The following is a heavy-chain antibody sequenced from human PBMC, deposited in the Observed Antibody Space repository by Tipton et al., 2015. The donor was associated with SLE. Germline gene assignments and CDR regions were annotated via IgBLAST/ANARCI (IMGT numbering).Heavy chain of an antibody. CDR3: ARDLAIFGVVPFNYMDI. J-gene: IGHJ6*03. D-gene: IGHD3-3*01. CDR2: IYHSGST. V-gene: IGHV4-38-2*02. Sequence: TLSLTCTVSGYSISSAYYWGWIRQPPGKGLEWIGSIYHSGSTYYKPSLKSRVTISLDTSKNQVSLKLNSVTAADTAVYYCARDLAIFGVVPFNYMDIWGKGTTVTVSS. CDR1: GYSISSAYY.